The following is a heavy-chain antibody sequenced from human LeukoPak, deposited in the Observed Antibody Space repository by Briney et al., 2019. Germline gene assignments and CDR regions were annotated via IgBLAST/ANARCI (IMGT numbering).Heavy chain of an antibody. CDR3: AKWGKSIAAAGSGDYYYYYMDV. Sequence: GGSLRLSCAASGFTFSSYGMHWVRQAPGKGLEWVAFIRYDGSNKYYADSVKGRFTISRDNSKNTLYLQMNSLRAEDTAVYYCAKWGKSIAAAGSGDYYYYYMDVWGKGTTVTISS. CDR2: IRYDGSNK. V-gene: IGHV3-30*02. D-gene: IGHD6-13*01. CDR1: GFTFSSYG. J-gene: IGHJ6*03.